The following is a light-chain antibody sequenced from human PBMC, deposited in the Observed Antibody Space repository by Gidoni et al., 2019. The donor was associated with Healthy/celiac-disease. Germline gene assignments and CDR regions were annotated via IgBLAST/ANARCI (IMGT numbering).Light chain of an antibody. J-gene: IGKJ3*01. Sequence: DIHMTQSPPTLLASVGDRVTITCRASQSISSWLDWYQQKPGKAPKLLIYDASSLESGVPPRFSGSGSGTEFTLTISSLQPDDFATYYCQQYNSYSFTFGPGTKVEIK. V-gene: IGKV1-5*01. CDR2: DAS. CDR1: QSISSW. CDR3: QQYNSYSFT.